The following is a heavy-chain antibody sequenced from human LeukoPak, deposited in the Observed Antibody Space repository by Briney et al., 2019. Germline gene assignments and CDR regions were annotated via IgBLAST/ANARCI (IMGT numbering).Heavy chain of an antibody. Sequence: ASVKVSCKASGYTFTSYYMHWVGQAPGQGLEWMGIINPSGGSTSNAQRFQGRVTITADESTSTAYMELSSLRSEDTAVYYCARGGYSGYDSPFDYWGQGTLVTVSS. D-gene: IGHD5-12*01. CDR1: GYTFTSYY. CDR2: INPSGGST. V-gene: IGHV1-46*01. J-gene: IGHJ4*02. CDR3: ARGGYSGYDSPFDY.